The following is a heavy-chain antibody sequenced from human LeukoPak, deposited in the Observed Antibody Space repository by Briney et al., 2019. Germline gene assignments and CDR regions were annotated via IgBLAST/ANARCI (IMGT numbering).Heavy chain of an antibody. V-gene: IGHV5-51*01. CDR1: GYKFTSYW. D-gene: IGHD1-26*01. CDR2: IYPGDSDT. Sequence: KPGESLKISCKGSGYKFTSYWIGWVRQMPGKGLEWMGIIYPGDSDTRYSPSFQGQVTISADKSISTACLQWSSLKASDTAMYYCARLEGATIWAIDYWGQGTLVTVSS. J-gene: IGHJ4*02. CDR3: ARLEGATIWAIDY.